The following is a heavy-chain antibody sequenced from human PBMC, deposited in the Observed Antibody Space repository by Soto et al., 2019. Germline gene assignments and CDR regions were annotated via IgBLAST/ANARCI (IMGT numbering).Heavy chain of an antibody. J-gene: IGHJ6*02. CDR2: ISYDGSNK. Sequence: QVQLVESGGGVVQPGRSLRLSCAASGFTFSSYAMHWVRQAPGKGLEWVAVISYDGSNKDYADSVKGRFTISRDNSKNTLYLHMNSLRAEDTAVYYCARDLRDDYVWGSYRRGMGVWGQGTTVTVSS. CDR1: GFTFSSYA. D-gene: IGHD3-16*02. CDR3: ARDLRDDYVWGSYRRGMGV. V-gene: IGHV3-30-3*01.